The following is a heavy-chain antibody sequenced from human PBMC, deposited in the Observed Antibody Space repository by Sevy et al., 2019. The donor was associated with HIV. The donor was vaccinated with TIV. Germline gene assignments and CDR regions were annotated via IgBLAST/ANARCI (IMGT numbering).Heavy chain of an antibody. V-gene: IGHV3-23*01. D-gene: IGHD2-21*02. CDR2: ISGSGGST. CDR1: GFTFSSYA. Sequence: GGSLRLSCAASGFTFSSYAMSWVRQAPGKGLEWVSVISGSGGSTYYADSVKGRFTISRDNSKNTLYLQMNSLRAEDTAVYYCAKGPIGVVVTDYWGQGTLVTVSS. CDR3: AKGPIGVVVTDY. J-gene: IGHJ4*02.